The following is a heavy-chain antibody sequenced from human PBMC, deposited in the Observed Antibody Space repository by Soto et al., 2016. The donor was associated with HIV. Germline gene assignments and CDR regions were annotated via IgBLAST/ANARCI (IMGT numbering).Heavy chain of an antibody. V-gene: IGHV1-2*02. J-gene: IGHJ4*02. CDR3: VTARTVVTATVGSHFFDY. Sequence: QVQLVQSGAEVKEPGASVKVSCKTSGYTFTGYYMHWVRQAPGQGLEWMGWINPNSGGTLYAQQFQGRVTMTRDTSISTAYMELSRLMSDDTAVYYCVTARTVVTATVGSHFFDYWGQGTLVTVSS. CDR2: INPNSGGT. CDR1: GYTFTGYY. D-gene: IGHD2-21*02.